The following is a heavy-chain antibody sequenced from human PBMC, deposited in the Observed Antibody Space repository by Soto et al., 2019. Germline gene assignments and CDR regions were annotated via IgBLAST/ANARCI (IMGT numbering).Heavy chain of an antibody. CDR1: GITFGDYY. J-gene: IGHJ4*02. Sequence: QVQLVESGGGLVKPGGSLRLSCVASGITFGDYYMTWVRQAPGKGLEWLSYISSSGRIKYYADSVKGRFTISRDNGKNSLYLQMNSLRVDDTAVYYCARDHHEQMSFDWWGQGTLVTVSS. CDR3: ARDHHEQMSFDW. V-gene: IGHV3-11*01. CDR2: ISSSGRIK.